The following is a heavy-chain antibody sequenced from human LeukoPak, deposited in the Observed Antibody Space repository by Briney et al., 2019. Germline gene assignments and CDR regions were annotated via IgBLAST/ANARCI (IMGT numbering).Heavy chain of an antibody. D-gene: IGHD3-10*02. CDR2: INHSGST. Sequence: SETLSLTCAVYGGSFSGYYWSWIRQPPGKGLEWIGEINHSGSTNYNPSLKSRVTISVDTSKNQFSLKLSSVTAADTAVYYCARLCTGSYYPIYYFDYWGQGTLVTVSS. J-gene: IGHJ4*02. CDR3: ARLCTGSYYPIYYFDY. V-gene: IGHV4-34*01. CDR1: GGSFSGYY.